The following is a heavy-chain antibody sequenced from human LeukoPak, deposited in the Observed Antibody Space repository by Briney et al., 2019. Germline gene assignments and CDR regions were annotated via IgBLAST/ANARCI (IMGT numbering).Heavy chain of an antibody. CDR3: AGYFCSGGSCYRYFDY. CDR1: GFTFSSYA. Sequence: GGSLRLSCAASGFTFSSYAMSWVRQPPGKGLEWVSTISASGGATYYADSVKGRFTISRDNSKNMLYLQVNSLRPEDTAVYYCAGYFCSGGSCYRYFDYWGQGTLVTVSS. D-gene: IGHD2-15*01. CDR2: ISASGGAT. V-gene: IGHV3-23*01. J-gene: IGHJ4*02.